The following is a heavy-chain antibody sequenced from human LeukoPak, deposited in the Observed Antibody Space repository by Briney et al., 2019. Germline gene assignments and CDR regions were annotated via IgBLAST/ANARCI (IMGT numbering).Heavy chain of an antibody. CDR2: LVYDARS. V-gene: IGHV3-33*01. J-gene: IGHJ4*02. D-gene: IGHD6-19*01. CDR3: ARDLSAAFDF. CDR1: GLPFSSYG. Sequence: GGSLRLSCAASGLPFSSYGMHWVRQAPGKGLEWVARLVYDARSDYANSVKGRFSISRDDSKNTLFLDMSNLRVEDMALYYCARDLSAAFDFWGQGVLVTVSS.